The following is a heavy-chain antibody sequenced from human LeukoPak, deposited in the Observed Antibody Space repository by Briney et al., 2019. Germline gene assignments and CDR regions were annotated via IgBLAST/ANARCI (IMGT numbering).Heavy chain of an antibody. V-gene: IGHV4-39*01. CDR1: GDSVSRSDSY. J-gene: IGHJ1*01. Sequence: SETLSLTCSVSGDSVSRSDSYWDWIRQPPGKGLEWIGTIYHSGRTYYSPSLKSRVTMSVDPSNNQFALNLRSVTAADTAVYYCARRRYYDGSGYLEWGQGTLLSVSS. CDR2: IYHSGRT. D-gene: IGHD3-22*01. CDR3: ARRRYYDGSGYLE.